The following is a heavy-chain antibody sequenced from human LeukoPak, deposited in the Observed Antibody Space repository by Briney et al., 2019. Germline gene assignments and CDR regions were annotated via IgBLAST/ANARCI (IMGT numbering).Heavy chain of an antibody. CDR2: INPNSGGT. Sequence: ASVKVSCKASGYTFTGYYMHWVRQAPGQGLEWMGWINPNSGGTNYAQKFQGRVTMTRDTSISTVYMELSRLRSDDTAVYYCARSPGDFWNGYYMANYFDYWGQGTLVTVSS. J-gene: IGHJ4*02. CDR1: GYTFTGYY. D-gene: IGHD3-3*01. CDR3: ARSPGDFWNGYYMANYFDY. V-gene: IGHV1-2*02.